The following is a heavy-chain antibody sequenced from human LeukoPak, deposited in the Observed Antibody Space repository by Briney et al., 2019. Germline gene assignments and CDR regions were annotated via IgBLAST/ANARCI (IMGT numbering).Heavy chain of an antibody. CDR2: INPSGGST. D-gene: IGHD2-15*01. V-gene: IGHV1-46*01. CDR3: ARDLGNDSFDY. Sequence: GASVKVSCKASGYTFAGYYMHWVRQAPGQGLEWMGIINPSGGSTSYAQKFQGRVTMTRDTSTSTVHMELSSLRSEDTAVYYCARDLGNDSFDYWGQGALVTVSS. CDR1: GYTFAGYY. J-gene: IGHJ4*02.